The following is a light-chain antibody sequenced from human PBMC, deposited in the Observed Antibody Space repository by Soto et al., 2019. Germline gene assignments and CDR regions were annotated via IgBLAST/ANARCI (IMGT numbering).Light chain of an antibody. CDR1: QTVMTY. V-gene: IGKV1-39*01. CDR3: QQSYNSPQT. CDR2: AAS. Sequence: IHMTHAPSSLSASVLYRVRITFRASQTVMTYLNWYQLKPGKPPRLLIYAASSLQSGVPSRFSGSGSGTDFTLTISSLQPEDFATYSCQQSYNSPQTFGQGTKVDI. J-gene: IGKJ1*01.